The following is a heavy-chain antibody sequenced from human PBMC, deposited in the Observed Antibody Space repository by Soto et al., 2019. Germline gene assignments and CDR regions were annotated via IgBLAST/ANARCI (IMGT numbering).Heavy chain of an antibody. V-gene: IGHV1-18*01. D-gene: IGHD4-17*01. J-gene: IGHJ4*02. CDR3: ARVISDYGDYLDS. CDR2: ISGYNANT. Sequence: QVQLVQSGADVKKPGASVKISCKASGYTFASFGISWVRQAPGQGLEWMGWISGYNANTKSAQNLQGRVTMTTDTSSIAAYMELRSLTSDDTAVYYCARVISDYGDYLDSWGQGTLVTVSS. CDR1: GYTFASFG.